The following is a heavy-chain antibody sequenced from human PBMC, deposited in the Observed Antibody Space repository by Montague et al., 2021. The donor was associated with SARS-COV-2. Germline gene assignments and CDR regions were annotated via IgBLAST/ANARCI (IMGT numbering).Heavy chain of an antibody. V-gene: IGHV4-34*01. Sequence: SETLSLTCAVYVGSFSGYYWSWIRQPPGKGLEWIGEINHSGSTNYNPSLRSRITILVDTSKNQFSLKLSSVTAADTAVYYCARAQNTCFIANCVNYFDIWGLGALVTVSS. D-gene: IGHD1-1*01. CDR1: VGSFSGYY. CDR2: INHSGST. CDR3: ARAQNTCFIANCVNYFDI. J-gene: IGHJ4*02.